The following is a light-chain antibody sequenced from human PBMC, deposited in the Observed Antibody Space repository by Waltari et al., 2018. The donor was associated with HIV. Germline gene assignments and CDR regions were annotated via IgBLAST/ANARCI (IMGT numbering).Light chain of an antibody. J-gene: IGKJ2*01. CDR2: DAS. CDR1: QSVSTS. Sequence: EIVLTQSPDTLSLSPGERASISCRASQSVSTSLVWYQQKPGQAPRLLIYDASSRATGSPGRFRGSGSGTNVTLTISSLDPEEFAVYYCQQRYTGPHTCGQGTNLEIK. V-gene: IGKV3-11*01. CDR3: QQRYTGPHT.